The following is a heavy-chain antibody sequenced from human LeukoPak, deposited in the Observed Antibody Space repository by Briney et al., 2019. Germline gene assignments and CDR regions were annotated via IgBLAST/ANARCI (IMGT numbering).Heavy chain of an antibody. CDR1: GFTFSAYA. V-gene: IGHV3-23*01. CDR3: AKDGGTVTSYYFDS. J-gene: IGHJ4*02. Sequence: GGSLRLSCAASGFTFSAYAMSWVRQAPGKGLEWVSGISAWGDNTYSADSVRGRFTISRDNSKNTLYLQMNSLRVEDTAVYYCAKDGGTVTSYYFDSWGLGTLVTVSS. CDR2: ISAWGDNT. D-gene: IGHD4-11*01.